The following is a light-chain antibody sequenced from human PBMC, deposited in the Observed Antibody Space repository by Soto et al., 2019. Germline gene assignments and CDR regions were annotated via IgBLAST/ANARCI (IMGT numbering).Light chain of an antibody. Sequence: QSALTQPASVSGSPGQSSTISCTGTSSDFGGYNYVSWYQQHPGKAPKLMIYDVSNRPSGVSNRFSGSKSGNTASLTISGLQAEDEADYYCSSYTSSSTLYVFGTGTKLTVL. J-gene: IGLJ1*01. CDR1: SSDFGGYNY. CDR3: SSYTSSSTLYV. CDR2: DVS. V-gene: IGLV2-14*01.